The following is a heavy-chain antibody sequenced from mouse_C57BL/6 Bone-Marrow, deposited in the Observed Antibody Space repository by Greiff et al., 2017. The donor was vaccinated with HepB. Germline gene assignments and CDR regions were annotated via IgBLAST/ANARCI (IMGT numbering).Heavy chain of an antibody. J-gene: IGHJ3*01. D-gene: IGHD4-1*01. CDR3: ARRLVFAY. Sequence: VQLQQPGAELVKPGASVKLSCKASGYTFTSYWMQWVKQRPGQGLEWIGEIDPTDSYNNYNQKFKGKATLPVDTSSSTAYMQLSSLTSEDSAVYYCARRLVFAYWGQGTRVTVSA. V-gene: IGHV1-50*01. CDR2: IDPTDSYN. CDR1: GYTFTSYW.